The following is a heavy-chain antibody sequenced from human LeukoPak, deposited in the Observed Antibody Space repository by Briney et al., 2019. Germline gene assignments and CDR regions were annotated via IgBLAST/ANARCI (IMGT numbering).Heavy chain of an antibody. CDR2: IHPTRSA. CDR1: GGSMNNYY. Sequence: SETLSLTCNVSGGSMNNYYWSWIRQSAGKGLEWIGRIHPTRSALYSPSLKSRVNMSVDTSTNQLFLKVSSVTAADTAVYYCAREKGNSYGYDYWGQGTLVTVSS. D-gene: IGHD5-18*01. J-gene: IGHJ4*02. V-gene: IGHV4-4*07. CDR3: AREKGNSYGYDY.